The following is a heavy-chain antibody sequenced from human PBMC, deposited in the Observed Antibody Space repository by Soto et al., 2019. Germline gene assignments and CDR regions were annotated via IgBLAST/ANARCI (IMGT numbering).Heavy chain of an antibody. D-gene: IGHD3-10*01. CDR1: GFTLSEYG. V-gene: IGHV3-23*01. CDR3: APSNYGERD. CDR2: VSGSGDST. J-gene: IGHJ4*02. Sequence: ELQVLESGGGLVQPGGSLRLTCAASGFTLSEYGTSWVRQAPGKGLEWVSFVSGSGDSTYYTDSVKGRFTISRDSSKNTVCLQMNSLRAEDTAVYYCAPSNYGERDWGQGTLVTVSS.